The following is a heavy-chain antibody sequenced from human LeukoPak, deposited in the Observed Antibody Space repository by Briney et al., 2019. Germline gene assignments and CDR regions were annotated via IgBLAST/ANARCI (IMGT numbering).Heavy chain of an antibody. V-gene: IGHV1-69*13. J-gene: IGHJ4*02. Sequence: ASVKVSCKASGGTFSSHPFTWVRQAPGQGLEWMGEITPIFGTANYAQRFQGRVTITADESTSTVYMELSSLRSDDTALYYCARDDGSGSSPLGPFDYWGQGTLVTVSS. CDR1: GGTFSSHP. CDR3: ARDDGSGSSPLGPFDY. D-gene: IGHD3-10*01. CDR2: ITPIFGTA.